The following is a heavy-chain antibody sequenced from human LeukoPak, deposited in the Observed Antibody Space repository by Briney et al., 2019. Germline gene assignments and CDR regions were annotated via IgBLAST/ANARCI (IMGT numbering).Heavy chain of an antibody. D-gene: IGHD3-10*01. J-gene: IGHJ4*02. CDR2: IYYSGST. CDR1: GGSISSYY. V-gene: IGHV4-59*12. Sequence: SETLSLTCTVSGGSISSYYWSWIRQPPGKGLEWIGYIYYSGSTNYNPSLKSRVTISVDTSKNQFSLKLSSVTAADTAVYYCARELLWFGELSHYFDYWGQGTLVTVSS. CDR3: ARELLWFGELSHYFDY.